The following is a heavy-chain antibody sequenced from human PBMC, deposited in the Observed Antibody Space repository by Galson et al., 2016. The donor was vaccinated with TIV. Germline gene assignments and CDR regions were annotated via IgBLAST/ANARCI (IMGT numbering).Heavy chain of an antibody. D-gene: IGHD3-10*01. CDR3: ARSDSYYKYALDV. Sequence: SVKVSCKASGYSLTGYFMHWVRQAPGQGLEWMGWINPKTGATTYAQEFQGRITMTRDTSASTVYMDLNRLPSDDTAVYYCARSDSYYKYALDVWGQGTTVTVSS. V-gene: IGHV1-2*02. J-gene: IGHJ3*01. CDR2: INPKTGAT. CDR1: GYSLTGYF.